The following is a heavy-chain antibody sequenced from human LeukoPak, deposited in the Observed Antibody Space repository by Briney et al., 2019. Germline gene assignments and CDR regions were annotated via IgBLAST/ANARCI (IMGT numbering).Heavy chain of an antibody. J-gene: IGHJ6*02. D-gene: IGHD6-13*01. V-gene: IGHV3-30*18. CDR2: ISYDGSNK. Sequence: GGSLRLSCAASGFTFSSYGMHWVRQAPGKGLEWVAVISYDGSNKYYADSVKGRFTISRDNSKNTLYLQMNSLRAEDTAVYYCAKDRNVGRQQLNPNAYYYYYGMDVWGQGTTVTVSS. CDR3: AKDRNVGRQQLNPNAYYYYYGMDV. CDR1: GFTFSSYG.